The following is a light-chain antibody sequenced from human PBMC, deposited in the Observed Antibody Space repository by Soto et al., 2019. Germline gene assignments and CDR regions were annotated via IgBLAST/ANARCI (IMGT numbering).Light chain of an antibody. Sequence: DIQMTQSPSTLSASVGDRVTITCRASQRISSWLAWYQQKPGKATNLLIYDASSLKSGVTSRFSGSGSGTEFTLTISSLQPDDFATYYCQQYNSYRYTFGQGTKLEI. V-gene: IGKV1-5*01. CDR1: QRISSW. J-gene: IGKJ2*01. CDR3: QQYNSYRYT. CDR2: DAS.